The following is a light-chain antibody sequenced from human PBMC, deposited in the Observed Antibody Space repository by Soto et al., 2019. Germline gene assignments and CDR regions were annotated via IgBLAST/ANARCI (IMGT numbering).Light chain of an antibody. CDR3: CSYARSSPLIYF. CDR1: SSDVGSNNV. J-gene: IGLJ1*01. V-gene: IGLV2-23*02. CDR2: EVS. Sequence: QSVLTQPASVSGSPGQSITISCTGTSSDVGSNNVVSWYQQHPGKAPKLMIYEVSKRPSGVSNRFSGSKSGNTASLTISGLQAEDEADYYCCSYARSSPLIYFFGTGTKVTVL.